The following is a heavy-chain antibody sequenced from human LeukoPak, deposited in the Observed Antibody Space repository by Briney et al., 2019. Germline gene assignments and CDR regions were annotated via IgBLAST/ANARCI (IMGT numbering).Heavy chain of an antibody. CDR1: GYSITTVYW. D-gene: IGHD3-22*01. CDR3: ARVGGNDSTGHYSVDY. Sequence: SETLSLTCAVSGYSITTVYWWGWIRQTPGRGLEWMGSLHHSGITSYNPSLKSRLTISVDTSKNQFSLRLSSVTAADTAVYYCARVGGNDSTGHYSVDYWGQGTRVTVSS. J-gene: IGHJ4*02. CDR2: LHHSGIT. V-gene: IGHV4-38-2*01.